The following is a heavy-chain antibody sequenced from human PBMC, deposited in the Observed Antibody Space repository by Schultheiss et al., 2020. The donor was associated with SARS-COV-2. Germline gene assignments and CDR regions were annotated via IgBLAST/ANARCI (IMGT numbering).Heavy chain of an antibody. J-gene: IGHJ4*02. D-gene: IGHD6-19*01. Sequence: SETLSLTCTVSGASISPYYWSWIRQPPGKGLEWIGEINHSGSTNYNPSLKSRVTISVDTSKNQFSLKLSSVTAADTAVYYCARNVHIAVAGFDYWGQGTLVTVSS. CDR3: ARNVHIAVAGFDY. CDR2: INHSGST. CDR1: GASISPYY. V-gene: IGHV4-34*01.